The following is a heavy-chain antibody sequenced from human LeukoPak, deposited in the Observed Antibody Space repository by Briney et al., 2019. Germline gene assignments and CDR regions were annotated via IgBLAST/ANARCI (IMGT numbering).Heavy chain of an antibody. CDR1: GFTFSSYS. CDR2: ISSSSSYI. J-gene: IGHJ4*02. V-gene: IGHV3-21*01. D-gene: IGHD6-13*01. CDR3: ARDPRIAAAGIFDY. Sequence: GSLRLSCAASGFTFSSYSMNWVRQAPGKGLEWVSSISSSSSYIYYADLVKGRFTISRDNAKNSLYLQMNSLRAEDTAVYYCARDPRIAAAGIFDYWGQGTLVTVSS.